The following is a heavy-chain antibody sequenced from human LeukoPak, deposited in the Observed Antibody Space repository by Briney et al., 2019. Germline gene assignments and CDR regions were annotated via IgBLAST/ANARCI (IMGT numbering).Heavy chain of an antibody. J-gene: IGHJ6*02. V-gene: IGHV3-53*01. D-gene: IGHD2-15*01. Sequence: PGGSLRLSCAASGFIFRSNYMSWVRQAPGKGLEWVSVIFSAGSTYFADSVKGRFTISRENSKNTLFLQMNSLRAEDTAVYYCARHSYSRYYYGMDVWGQGTTVTVSS. CDR3: ARHSYSRYYYGMDV. CDR1: GFIFRSNY. CDR2: IFSAGST.